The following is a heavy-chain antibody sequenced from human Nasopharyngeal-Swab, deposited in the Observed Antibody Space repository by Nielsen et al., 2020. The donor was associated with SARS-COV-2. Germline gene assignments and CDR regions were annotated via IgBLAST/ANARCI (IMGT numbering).Heavy chain of an antibody. D-gene: IGHD6-13*01. CDR1: GFTFSSYG. Sequence: GESLEISCAASGFTFSSYGMHWVRQAPGKGLEWVAVIWYDGSNKYYVDSVKGRFTISRDNSKNTLYLQMNSLRAEDTAVYYCARERYSSSWYFDYWGQGTLVTVSS. J-gene: IGHJ4*02. V-gene: IGHV3-33*01. CDR3: ARERYSSSWYFDY. CDR2: IWYDGSNK.